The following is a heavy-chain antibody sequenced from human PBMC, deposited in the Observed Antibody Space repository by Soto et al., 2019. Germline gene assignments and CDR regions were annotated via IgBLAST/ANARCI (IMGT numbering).Heavy chain of an antibody. CDR1: GFTFSGSA. CDR2: IRSKANSYAT. J-gene: IGHJ4*02. V-gene: IGHV3-73*02. CDR3: TEQTGYSYGYPARN. D-gene: IGHD5-18*01. Sequence: EVQLVESGGGLVQPGGSLKLSCAASGFTFSGSAMHWVRQVSGKGLEWVGRIRSKANSYATAYAASVKGRFTISRDDSKNTAYLQMNSLKTEDTAVYYCTEQTGYSYGYPARNWGQGTLVTVSS.